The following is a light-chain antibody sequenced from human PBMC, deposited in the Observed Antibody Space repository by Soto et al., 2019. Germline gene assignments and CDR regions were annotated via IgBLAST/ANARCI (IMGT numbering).Light chain of an antibody. CDR2: DVS. CDR3: SSYTISNTHV. Sequence: QSALTQPASVSGSPGQSITISCTGTSSDVGGYNYVSWYQQYPGKAPKLMIYDVSNRPSGVSNRFSGSKSGNTASLTISGLQGEDEADYYCSSYTISNTHVFGSGTKLTVL. CDR1: SSDVGGYNY. V-gene: IGLV2-14*01. J-gene: IGLJ1*01.